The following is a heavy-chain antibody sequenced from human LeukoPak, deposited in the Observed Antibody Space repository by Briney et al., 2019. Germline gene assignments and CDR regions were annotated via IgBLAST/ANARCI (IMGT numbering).Heavy chain of an antibody. J-gene: IGHJ4*02. Sequence: GGSLRLSCAASGFPFSSNWMHWVRQAPGKGLVWVSRINSDGSSPHYADSVKGRFIISRDNAKKSLYLQMNNLRAEDTAVYYCARDQDWAFDYWGQGILVTVSS. CDR3: ARDQDWAFDY. CDR2: INSDGSSP. CDR1: GFPFSSNW. V-gene: IGHV3-74*01. D-gene: IGHD3/OR15-3a*01.